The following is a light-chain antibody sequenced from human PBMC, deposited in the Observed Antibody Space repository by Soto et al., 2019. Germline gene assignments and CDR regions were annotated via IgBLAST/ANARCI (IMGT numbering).Light chain of an antibody. Sequence: QSVLTQPPSASRSPGQSVTISCTGTSSDVGGYNYVSWYQQHPGKAPKLMIYEVSKRPSGVPDRFSGSKSGNTASLTVSGLQAEDEADYYCSSYAGSNNLGFGGGTKVTVL. J-gene: IGLJ2*01. CDR3: SSYAGSNNLG. V-gene: IGLV2-8*02. CDR1: SSDVGGYNY. CDR2: EVS.